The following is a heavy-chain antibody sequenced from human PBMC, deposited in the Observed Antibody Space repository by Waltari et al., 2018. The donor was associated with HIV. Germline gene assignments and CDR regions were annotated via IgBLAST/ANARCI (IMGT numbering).Heavy chain of an antibody. Sequence: EVQLVQSGGGLIKHGGSLRLSCAASGFTVRRYWMHWVRQTPGKGLVWVSRINIDGSRIDYADSVRGRFTISRDSAKNTLSLQMNSLTEEDTAVYYCSRDTFGEYDYWGQGTLVTVSS. CDR3: SRDTFGEYDY. CDR2: INIDGSRI. CDR1: GFTVRRYW. J-gene: IGHJ4*02. V-gene: IGHV3-74*01. D-gene: IGHD3-10*01.